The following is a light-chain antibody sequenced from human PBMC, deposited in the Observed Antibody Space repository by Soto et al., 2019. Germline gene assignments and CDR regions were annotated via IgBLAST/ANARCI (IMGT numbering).Light chain of an antibody. Sequence: QSALTQPASVSGSPGESITISCTGTNSDAGNPNIVSWYQQYPGKAPKLVIYEGTKRPSGVSDRFSGSRSGNTASLTISGLQAEYEAYYYCCSYTGSLFGGGTKVTVL. CDR2: EGT. V-gene: IGLV2-23*01. J-gene: IGLJ2*01. CDR1: NSDAGNPNI. CDR3: CSYTGSL.